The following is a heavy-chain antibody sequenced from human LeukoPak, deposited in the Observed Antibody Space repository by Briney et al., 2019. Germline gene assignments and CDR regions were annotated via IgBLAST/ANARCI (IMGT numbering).Heavy chain of an antibody. CDR2: ISSSSSYI. Sequence: NPGGSLRLSCAASGFTFSSYSMNWVRQAPGKGLEWVSSISSSSSYIYCADSVKGRFTISRDNAKNSLYLQMNSLRAEDTAVYYCARDRNGGSSWYYYYYYMDVWGKGTTVTVSS. CDR1: GFTFSSYS. D-gene: IGHD6-13*01. CDR3: ARDRNGGSSWYYYYYYMDV. J-gene: IGHJ6*03. V-gene: IGHV3-21*01.